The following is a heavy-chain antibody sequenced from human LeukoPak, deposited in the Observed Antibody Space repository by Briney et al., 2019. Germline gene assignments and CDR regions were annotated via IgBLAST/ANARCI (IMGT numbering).Heavy chain of an antibody. V-gene: IGHV4-39*01. CDR1: GGSISSSSYY. D-gene: IGHD5-18*01. J-gene: IGHJ4*02. CDR2: IYYSGST. Sequence: SETLSLTCTVSGGSISSSSYYWGWIRQPPGKGLAWIGSIYYSGSTYYNPSLKSRVTISVDTSKNQFSLKLSSVTAADTAVYYRARLSQDTAMVKVYFDYWGQGTLVTVSS. CDR3: ARLSQDTAMVKVYFDY.